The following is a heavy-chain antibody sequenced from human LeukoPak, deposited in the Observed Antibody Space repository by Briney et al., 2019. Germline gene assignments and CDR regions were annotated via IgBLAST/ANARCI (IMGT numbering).Heavy chain of an antibody. CDR1: GFTFSSYW. Sequence: PGGSLRLSCAASGFTFSSYWMTWVRQTPGKGLEWVANTKHDGSDAYYADSVSGRLTVSRDNAKNSLYLQMNSLRAEDTAVYYCVKGGWIHILDCWGQGTLVTVSP. D-gene: IGHD5-18*01. CDR3: VKGGWIHILDC. CDR2: TKHDGSDA. V-gene: IGHV3-7*01. J-gene: IGHJ4*02.